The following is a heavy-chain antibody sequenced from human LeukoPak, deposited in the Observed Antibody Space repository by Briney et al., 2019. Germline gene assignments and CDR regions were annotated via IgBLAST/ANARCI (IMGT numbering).Heavy chain of an antibody. J-gene: IGHJ6*03. Sequence: PSETLSLTCTVSGGSISSNNYYWGWIRQPPGKGLEWIGSIYYSGSTYYNPSLKSRVTISVDTSKNQFSLKLSSVTAADTAVYYCARGSQYYDFWSGTQYYYYMDVWGKGTTVTVSS. D-gene: IGHD3-3*01. CDR1: GGSISSNNYY. V-gene: IGHV4-39*07. CDR3: ARGSQYYDFWSGTQYYYYMDV. CDR2: IYYSGST.